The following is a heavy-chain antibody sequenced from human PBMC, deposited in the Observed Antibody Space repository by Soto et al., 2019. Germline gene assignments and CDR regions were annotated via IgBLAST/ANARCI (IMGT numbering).Heavy chain of an antibody. Sequence: QVQLVGSGGGLVKPGGSLRLSCAASGFTFSDYQMSWIRQSPGKGLEWVSYISSSGSIIYYADSVKGRFSISRDNAKNSLYLQMNSLRAEDTAVYYCARDLGYYDSSGYFDYWGQGTLVTVCS. D-gene: IGHD3-22*01. CDR3: ARDLGYYDSSGYFDY. CDR1: GFTFSDYQ. V-gene: IGHV3-11*01. J-gene: IGHJ4*02. CDR2: ISSSGSII.